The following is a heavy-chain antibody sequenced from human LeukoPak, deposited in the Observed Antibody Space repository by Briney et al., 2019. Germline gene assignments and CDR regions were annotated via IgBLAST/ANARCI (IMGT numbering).Heavy chain of an antibody. CDR1: GFTFSSYA. CDR2: IRSKAYGGTT. Sequence: GGSLRLSCAASGFTFSSYAMSWVRQAPGKGLEWVGFIRSKAYGGTTEYAASVKGRFTISRDDSKSIAYLQMNSLKTEDTAVYYCTRLARYCSSTSCLPFDYWGQGTLVTVSS. CDR3: TRLARYCSSTSCLPFDY. D-gene: IGHD2-2*01. J-gene: IGHJ4*02. V-gene: IGHV3-49*04.